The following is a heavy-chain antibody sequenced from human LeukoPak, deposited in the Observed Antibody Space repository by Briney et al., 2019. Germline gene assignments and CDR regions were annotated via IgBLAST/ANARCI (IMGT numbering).Heavy chain of an antibody. Sequence: GGSLRLSCAASGFDFSSNWMHWVRHAPGQGLVWVSRIKGDGISTNYADSVKGRFTISRDNSKNTLYLQMNSLRAEDTAVYYCARERNWNDVDWFDPWGQGTLVTVSS. CDR3: ARERNWNDVDWFDP. CDR2: IKGDGIST. J-gene: IGHJ5*02. V-gene: IGHV3-74*01. D-gene: IGHD1-20*01. CDR1: GFDFSSNW.